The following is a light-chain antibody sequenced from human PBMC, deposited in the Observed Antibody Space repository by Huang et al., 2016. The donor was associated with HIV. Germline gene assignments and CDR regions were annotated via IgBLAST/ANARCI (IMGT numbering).Light chain of an antibody. CDR1: QSIGRD. J-gene: IGKJ3*01. CDR3: QKYDTWPFT. Sequence: EIVMTQSPAILSASLGERVTLSCKVSQSIGRDLAWYQQKPGQAPRLLLYGTSTRATGVPARFSGSGSGTDFTLTISRLESEDFAVYFCQKYDTWPFTFGPGAKVDIK. CDR2: GTS. V-gene: IGKV3-15*01.